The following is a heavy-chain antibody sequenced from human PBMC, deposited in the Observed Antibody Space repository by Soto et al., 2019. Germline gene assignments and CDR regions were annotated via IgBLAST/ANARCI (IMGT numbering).Heavy chain of an antibody. J-gene: IGHJ4*02. CDR3: ARDSSGLY. CDR1: GGSFSGYY. CDR2: INHSGST. Sequence: QVQLQQWGAGLLKPSETLSLTCAVYGGSFSGYYWSWIRQPPGKGLEWIGEINHSGSTNYNPSLKSRVTISVDTFKNQFSLKLSSVTAADTAVYYCARDSSGLYWGQGTLVTVSS. D-gene: IGHD3-22*01. V-gene: IGHV4-34*01.